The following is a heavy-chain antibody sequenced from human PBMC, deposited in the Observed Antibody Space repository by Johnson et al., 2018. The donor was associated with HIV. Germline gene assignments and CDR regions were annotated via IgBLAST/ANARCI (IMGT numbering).Heavy chain of an antibody. CDR2: ISYDGSNK. V-gene: IGHV3-30*04. CDR3: AKGPYGSGWHEMSHYTFDI. J-gene: IGHJ3*02. CDR1: GFTFSSYA. Sequence: MQLVESGGGVVQPGRSLRLSCAASGFTFSSYAMHWVRQAPGKGLEWVAVISYDGSNKYYADSVKGRFTISRDNSKNTMSLQMNSLRTEDTAVYYCAKGPYGSGWHEMSHYTFDIWGRGTMVTVS. D-gene: IGHD6-19*01.